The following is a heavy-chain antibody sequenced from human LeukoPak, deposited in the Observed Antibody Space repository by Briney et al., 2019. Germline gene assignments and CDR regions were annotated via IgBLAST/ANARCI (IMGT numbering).Heavy chain of an antibody. CDR3: ARLSTTSGWYSWFDP. CDR2: INYSGST. CDR1: GGSISSYD. Sequence: SETLSLTCIVSGGSISSYDWSWIRQPPGKGLEWIGYINYSGSTNYNPSLKSRVTISVDSSKNQFSLRLSSVTAADTAVYYCARLSTTSGWYSWFDPWGQGTLVTVSS. J-gene: IGHJ5*02. V-gene: IGHV4-59*08. D-gene: IGHD6-19*01.